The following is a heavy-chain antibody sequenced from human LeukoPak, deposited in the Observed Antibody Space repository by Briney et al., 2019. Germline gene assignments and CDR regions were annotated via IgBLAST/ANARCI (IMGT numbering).Heavy chain of an antibody. D-gene: IGHD5-18*01. CDR2: ISAYNGNT. J-gene: IGHJ3*02. Sequence: ASVKVSCKASGYTFTGYDISWVRQAPGQGLEWMGWISAYNGNTNYAQKLQGRVTMTTDTSTSTAYMELRSLRSDDTAVYYCARERGYSYGGPSAFDIWGQGTMVTVSS. CDR3: ARERGYSYGGPSAFDI. CDR1: GYTFTGYD. V-gene: IGHV1-18*01.